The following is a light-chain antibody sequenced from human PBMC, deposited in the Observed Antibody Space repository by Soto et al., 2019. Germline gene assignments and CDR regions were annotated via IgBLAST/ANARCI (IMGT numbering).Light chain of an antibody. CDR2: GAS. J-gene: IGKJ1*01. Sequence: EIVLTQSPGTLSLSPGERATLSCRASQSVSSSYLAWYQQTPGQAPRLLIYGASSRATGIPDRFSGSGSGTDFTLTISRLEPEDFAVYYCQKYGSSPQTFGQGTKVEIK. V-gene: IGKV3-20*01. CDR3: QKYGSSPQT. CDR1: QSVSSSY.